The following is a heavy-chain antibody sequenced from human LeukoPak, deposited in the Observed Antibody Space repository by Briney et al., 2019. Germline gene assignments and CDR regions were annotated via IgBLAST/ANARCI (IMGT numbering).Heavy chain of an antibody. J-gene: IGHJ4*02. Sequence: GESLKISCQASGYIFTSNWIGWVRQMPGKGLESMGIIYPADSDTTYSPSFQGQVTISADKSISTVYLQWSSLTASDTAMYYCARQSRDGSKTRGYYFDSRGQGTLVTVSS. CDR1: GYIFTSNW. CDR2: IYPADSDT. V-gene: IGHV5-51*01. D-gene: IGHD3-10*01. CDR3: ARQSRDGSKTRGYYFDS.